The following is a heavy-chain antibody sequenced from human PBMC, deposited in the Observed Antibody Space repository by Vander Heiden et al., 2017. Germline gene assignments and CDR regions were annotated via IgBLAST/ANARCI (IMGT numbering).Heavy chain of an antibody. J-gene: IGHJ4*02. CDR3: ARERKIRLNPQYYYDSSGYYYYFDY. CDR2: INPNRGGT. Sequence: QVQLVQSGAEVKKPGASVKVSCKASGYTFTGSSMHWVRQAPGQGLEWMGWINPNRGGTNYAQKCQGRVTMTRDTSISTAYMELSRLRSDDTAVYYCARERKIRLNPQYYYDSSGYYYYFDYWGQGTLVTVSS. D-gene: IGHD3-22*01. CDR1: GYTFTGSS. V-gene: IGHV1-2*02.